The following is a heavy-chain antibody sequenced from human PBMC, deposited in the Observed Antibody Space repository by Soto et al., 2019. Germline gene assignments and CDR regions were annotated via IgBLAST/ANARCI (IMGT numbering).Heavy chain of an antibody. V-gene: IGHV4-31*03. CDR3: ARSYLDPRTLED. J-gene: IGHJ4*02. Sequence: PSETLSLTCSVSGNSISSGGFYWSWIRQRPGQGLEWIGYIHYSGSTYYNPSLKSRLSISADTSKKQFSLKLRSVTAADSAIYFCARSYLDPRTLEDWGQGTLVTVSS. CDR1: GNSISSGGFY. CDR2: IHYSGST. D-gene: IGHD3-3*01.